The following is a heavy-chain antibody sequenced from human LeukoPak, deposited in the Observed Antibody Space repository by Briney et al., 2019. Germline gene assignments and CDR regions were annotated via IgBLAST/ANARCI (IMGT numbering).Heavy chain of an antibody. V-gene: IGHV1-69*01. J-gene: IGHJ4*02. D-gene: IGHD2-2*01. Sequence: GSSVKVSCKASGGTFSSYAISWVRQAPGQGLEWMGGIIPIFGTANYAQKFQGRVTITADESTSTAYMELSSLRSEDTAVYYCAREVDCGSTSCYVDYWGQGTLVTVSS. CDR1: GGTFSSYA. CDR2: IIPIFGTA. CDR3: AREVDCGSTSCYVDY.